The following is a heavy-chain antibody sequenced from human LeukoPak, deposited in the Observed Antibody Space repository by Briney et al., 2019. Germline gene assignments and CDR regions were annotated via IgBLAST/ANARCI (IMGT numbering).Heavy chain of an antibody. J-gene: IGHJ3*01. Sequence: GGSLRLSCAGSGFTFINYARSWVRQAPGKGLEWVSVISGNGDTTYYADSVKGRFTISRDNSKNTLYLQMNSLRAEDTAIYSCAKDYRGSGYFFDVWGQGTMVAVSS. CDR1: GFTFINYA. CDR2: ISGNGDTT. V-gene: IGHV3-23*01. D-gene: IGHD3-3*01. CDR3: AKDYRGSGYFFDV.